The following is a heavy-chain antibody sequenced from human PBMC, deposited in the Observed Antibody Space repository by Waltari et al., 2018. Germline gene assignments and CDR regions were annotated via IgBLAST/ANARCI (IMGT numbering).Heavy chain of an antibody. CDR2: IYPGDSDT. CDR1: GYTFSSQW. Sequence: EVQLEQSGAEVKEPGESLKISCKGSGYTFSSQWIAWVRQMPGQDLEWMGIIYPGDSDTRYSPSCQGQVTISADKSISTAYLQWRSLKASVTGIYYCARRGRGEEGRWFDPWGQGTMVTVSS. D-gene: IGHD2-15*01. J-gene: IGHJ5*02. CDR3: ARRGRGEEGRWFDP. V-gene: IGHV5-51*01.